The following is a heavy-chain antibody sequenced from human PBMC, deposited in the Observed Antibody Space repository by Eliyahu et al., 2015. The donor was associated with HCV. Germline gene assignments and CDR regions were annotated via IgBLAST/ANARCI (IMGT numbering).Heavy chain of an antibody. CDR2: IHHSGST. CDR3: AXGGPPYSGSLNWFDP. Sequence: QVQLQQXXAGLLKPSETLSXXCAVYGGFXSGXYWSXIRQPPGXGLEWIGEIHHSGSTNYKSSLRSRVTMSVDTSKNQISLRLTSVTAADTAVYFCAXGGPPYSGSLNWFDPWGQGTLVTVSS. V-gene: IGHV4-34*02. CDR1: GGFXSGXY. D-gene: IGHD1-26*01. J-gene: IGHJ5*02.